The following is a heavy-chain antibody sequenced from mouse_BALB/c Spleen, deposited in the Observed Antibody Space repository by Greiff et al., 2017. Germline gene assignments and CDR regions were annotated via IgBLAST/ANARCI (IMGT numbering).Heavy chain of an antibody. Sequence: EVQLQQSGPELVKPGASVKMSCKASGYTFTSYVMHWVKQKPGQGLEWIGYINPYNDGTKYNEKFKGMATLTSDKSSSTAYIELSSLTSEDTAVYYCARAPYYGYFDYWGQGTTLTVSS. D-gene: IGHD1-1*01. J-gene: IGHJ2*01. V-gene: IGHV1-14*01. CDR3: ARAPYYGYFDY. CDR2: INPYNDGT. CDR1: GYTFTSYV.